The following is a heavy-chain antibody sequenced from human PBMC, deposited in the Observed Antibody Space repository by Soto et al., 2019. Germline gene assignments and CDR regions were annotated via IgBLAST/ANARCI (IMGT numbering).Heavy chain of an antibody. V-gene: IGHV3-53*01. CDR2: INSDGST. D-gene: IGHD5-18*01. CDR3: ARSRYSFAWGY. CDR1: GFLVNSAY. J-gene: IGHJ4*02. Sequence: EVQLVESGGGLIPPGGSLRLSCAASGFLVNSAYMTWVRQAPGKGLEWLSMINSDGSTLYAESVKGRFTISRDNSKNRLDLRSSRLRAEDTAMYDCARSRYSFAWGYWGQGTLVIGTS.